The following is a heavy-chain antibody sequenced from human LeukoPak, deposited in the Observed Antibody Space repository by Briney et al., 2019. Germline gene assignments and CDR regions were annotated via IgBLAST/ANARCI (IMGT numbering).Heavy chain of an antibody. D-gene: IGHD3-22*01. V-gene: IGHV3-21*01. CDR3: ARDRPAWLFYAFDI. Sequence: GGSLRLSCAASGFTFSSYSMNWVRQAPGKVLEGVSSISSSSSYIYYADSVKGRFTISGDNAKNPLYLQMNSLRAEDTAVYYCARDRPAWLFYAFDIWGQGTMVTVSS. J-gene: IGHJ3*02. CDR1: GFTFSSYS. CDR2: ISSSSSYI.